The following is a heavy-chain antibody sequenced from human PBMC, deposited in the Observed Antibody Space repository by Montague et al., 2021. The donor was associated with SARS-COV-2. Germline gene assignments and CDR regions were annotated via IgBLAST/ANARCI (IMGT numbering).Heavy chain of an antibody. D-gene: IGHD3-9*01. CDR2: IDWDDDK. CDR3: ARMPYDILTGSGYYGMDV. CDR1: GFSLSTSGMC. J-gene: IGHJ6*02. Sequence: PALVKPTQTLTLTCTFSGFSLSTSGMCVSWIRQPPGKALEWLALIDWDDDKCYSTSLKTRLTISKDTSKNQVVLTMTNMDPVDTATYYCARMPYDILTGSGYYGMDVWGQGTTVTVSS. V-gene: IGHV2-70*01.